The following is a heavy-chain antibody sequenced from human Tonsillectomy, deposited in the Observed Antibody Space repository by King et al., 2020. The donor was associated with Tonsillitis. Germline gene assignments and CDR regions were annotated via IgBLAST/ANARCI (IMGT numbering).Heavy chain of an antibody. J-gene: IGHJ6*03. Sequence: QLVQSGGGLVQPGGSLRLSCAASGFTFSSYWMSWVRKAQGKGLEWVANIKQDGSEKYYVDSVKGRSTFSRDNAKNSLYLQMNSLRAEDTAVYYCASPLGNDYWAFVSYFGHDYYMDVWGKGTTVTVSS. V-gene: IGHV3-7*03. CDR1: GFTFSSYW. CDR3: ASPLGNDYWAFVSYFGHDYYMDV. D-gene: IGHD4-11*01. CDR2: IKQDGSEK.